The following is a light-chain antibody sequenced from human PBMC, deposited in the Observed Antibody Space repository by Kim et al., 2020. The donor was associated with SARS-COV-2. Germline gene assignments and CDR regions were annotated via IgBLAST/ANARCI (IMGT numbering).Light chain of an antibody. CDR3: SSYADGNRYV. CDR2: DIS. J-gene: IGLJ1*01. V-gene: IGLV2-14*03. Sequence: SFTISCAGPTSDIVGYKYGAWYQQHPGKAPKLLIFDISERPSGISNRFSGSKSGNTASLTISSLQAEDEADYYCSSYADGNRYVFGTGTKVTVL. CDR1: TSDIVGYKY.